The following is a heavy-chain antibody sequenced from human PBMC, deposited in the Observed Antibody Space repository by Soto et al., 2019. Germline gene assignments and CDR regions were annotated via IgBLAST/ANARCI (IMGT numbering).Heavy chain of an antibody. J-gene: IGHJ6*02. D-gene: IGHD2-15*01. V-gene: IGHV1-69*12. Sequence: QVQLVQSGAEVKKPGSSVKVSCKASGGTFSSYAISWVRQAPGQGLEWMGGIIPIFGTANYAQKFQGRVRITADESTSTAYIELSSLRSEDTAVYYCARALGYCSGGSCSGYYYYYGMDVWGQGTTVTVSS. CDR2: IIPIFGTA. CDR1: GGTFSSYA. CDR3: ARALGYCSGGSCSGYYYYYGMDV.